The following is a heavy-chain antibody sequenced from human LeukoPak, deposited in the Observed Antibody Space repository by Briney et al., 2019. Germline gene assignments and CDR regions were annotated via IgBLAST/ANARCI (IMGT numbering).Heavy chain of an antibody. D-gene: IGHD1-26*01. CDR1: GFTLSSYG. CDR3: ARDPYSGSYGNYYYYFMDV. CDR2: ITGSGGTT. V-gene: IGHV3-23*01. Sequence: GGSLRLSCAASGFTLSSYGMSWVRQAPGKGLEWVSVITGSGGTTIYADSVKGRFTISRDNAKNSLYLQMNSLRAEDTAVYYCARDPYSGSYGNYYYYFMDVWGKGTTVTISS. J-gene: IGHJ6*03.